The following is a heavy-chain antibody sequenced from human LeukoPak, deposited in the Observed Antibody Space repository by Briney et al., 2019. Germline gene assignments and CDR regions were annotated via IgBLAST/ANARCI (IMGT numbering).Heavy chain of an antibody. V-gene: IGHV4-39*01. CDR1: GGSISSSSYY. Sequence: SETLSLTCTVSGGSISSSSYYWGWIRQPPGKGLEWIGSIYYSGSTYYNPSLKSRVTISVDTSKNQFSLKLSSVTAADTAVYYCARHPGDIVVVRYWFDPWGQGTLVTVSS. CDR2: IYYSGST. J-gene: IGHJ5*02. CDR3: ARHPGDIVVVRYWFDP. D-gene: IGHD2-2*01.